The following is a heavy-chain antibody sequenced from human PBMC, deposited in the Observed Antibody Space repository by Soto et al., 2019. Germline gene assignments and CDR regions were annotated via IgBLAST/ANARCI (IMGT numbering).Heavy chain of an antibody. CDR1: GFTFSSYE. CDR2: ISSSGSTI. D-gene: IGHD6-19*01. Sequence: EVQLVEPGGGLVQPGGSLRLSCAASGFTFSSYEMNWVRQAPGKGLEWVSYISSSGSTIYYADSVKGRFTISRDNAKNSLYRQMNSLRAEDTAVYYCARPAYSSGWSFDYWGQGNLVTVAS. CDR3: ARPAYSSGWSFDY. J-gene: IGHJ4*02. V-gene: IGHV3-48*03.